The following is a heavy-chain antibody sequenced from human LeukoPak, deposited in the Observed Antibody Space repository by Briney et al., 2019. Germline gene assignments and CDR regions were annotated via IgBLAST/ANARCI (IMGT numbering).Heavy chain of an antibody. V-gene: IGHV3-23*01. D-gene: IGHD3-3*01. CDR1: GFTFSSYE. CDR2: ISGSGGST. CDR3: AEARPELVWYWFDP. J-gene: IGHJ5*02. Sequence: RSGGSLRLSCAASGFTFSSYEMNWVRQAPGKGLEWVSAISGSGGSTYYADSVKGRFTISRDNSKNTLYLQMNSLRAEDTAVYYCAEARPELVWYWFDPWGQGTLVIVSS.